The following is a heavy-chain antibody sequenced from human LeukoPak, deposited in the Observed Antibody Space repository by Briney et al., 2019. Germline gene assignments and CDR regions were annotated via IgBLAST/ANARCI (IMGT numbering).Heavy chain of an antibody. CDR3: AKALHGSGLNLFDY. CDR2: IRYDGSNK. J-gene: IGHJ4*02. V-gene: IGHV3-30*02. CDR1: GFTSNTYA. D-gene: IGHD3-10*01. Sequence: GGSLRLSCAASGFTSNTYAMSRVRQAPGKGLEWVAFIRYDGSNKYYADSVKGRFTISRDNSKNTLYLQMNSLRAEDTAVYYCAKALHGSGLNLFDYWGQGTLVTVSS.